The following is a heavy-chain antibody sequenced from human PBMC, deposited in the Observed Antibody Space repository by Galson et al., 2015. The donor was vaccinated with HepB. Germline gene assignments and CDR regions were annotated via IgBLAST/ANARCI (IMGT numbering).Heavy chain of an antibody. Sequence: SLRLSCAGSGFTLSDYHIDWVRQAPGKGLEWVGRTRDKGNSYTTEYAASVKGRFTISRDDSKNSLYLQMDSLETEDTAVYYCTRVAGSRKMDYWGQGTLVTVSS. CDR2: TRDKGNSYTT. CDR1: GFTLSDYH. J-gene: IGHJ4*02. V-gene: IGHV3-72*01. CDR3: TRVAGSRKMDY. D-gene: IGHD1-26*01.